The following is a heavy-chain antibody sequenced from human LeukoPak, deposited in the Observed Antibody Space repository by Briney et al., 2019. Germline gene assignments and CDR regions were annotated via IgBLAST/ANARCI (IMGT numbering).Heavy chain of an antibody. CDR2: IYYSGST. CDR1: GDSISSYY. D-gene: IGHD6-6*01. J-gene: IGHJ5*02. V-gene: IGHV4-59*01. Sequence: KPSETLSLTCTVSGDSISSYYWSWIRQPPGKGLEWIGYIYYSGSTNYNPSLKSRVTISVDTSKNQFSLKLSSVTAADTAVYYCARDYSQLGRFDPWGQGTLVTVSS. CDR3: ARDYSQLGRFDP.